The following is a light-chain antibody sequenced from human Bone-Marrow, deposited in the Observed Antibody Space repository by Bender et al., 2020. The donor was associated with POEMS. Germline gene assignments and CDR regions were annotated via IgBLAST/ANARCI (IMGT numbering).Light chain of an antibody. CDR3: SSYTSSSTSYV. Sequence: HSALTQPPSASGSPGQSVTISCTGTSSDVVGFDYVSWYQHHPGKAPKLLIYDVSQRPSGVPDRFSGSKSGNTASLTISGLQAEDEAEYYCSSYTSSSTSYVFGTGTKVTVL. CDR1: SSDVVGFDY. J-gene: IGLJ1*01. CDR2: DVS. V-gene: IGLV2-8*01.